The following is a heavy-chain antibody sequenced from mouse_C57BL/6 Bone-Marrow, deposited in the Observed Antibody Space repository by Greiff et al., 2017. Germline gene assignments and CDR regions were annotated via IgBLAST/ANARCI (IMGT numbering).Heavy chain of an antibody. Sequence: QVQLKESGPELVKPGASVKLSCKASGYTFTSYDINWVKQRPGQGLEWIGWIYPRDGSTKYNEKFKGKATLTVDTSSSTAYMELHSLTSEDSAVYFCASPARWDYWGQGTTLTVPS. CDR3: ASPARWDY. CDR2: IYPRDGST. CDR1: GYTFTSYD. D-gene: IGHD1-1*02. J-gene: IGHJ2*01. V-gene: IGHV1-85*01.